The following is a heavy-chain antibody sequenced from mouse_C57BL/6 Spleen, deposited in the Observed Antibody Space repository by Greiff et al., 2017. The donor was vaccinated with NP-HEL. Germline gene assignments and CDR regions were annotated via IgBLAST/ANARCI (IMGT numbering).Heavy chain of an antibody. CDR1: GYTFTDYY. V-gene: IGHV1-19*01. J-gene: IGHJ1*03. CDR2: INPYNGGT. CDR3: ARGDYYGSSYWYFDV. D-gene: IGHD1-1*01. Sequence: VQLQQSGPVLVKPGASVEMSCKASGYTFTDYYMNWVKQSHGKSLEWIGVINPYNGGTSYNQKFKGKATLTVDKSSSTAYMELNSLTSEDSAVYYCARGDYYGSSYWYFDVWGTGTTVTVSS.